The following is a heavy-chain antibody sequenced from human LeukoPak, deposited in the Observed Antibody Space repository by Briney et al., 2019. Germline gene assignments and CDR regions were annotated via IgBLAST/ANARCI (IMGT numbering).Heavy chain of an antibody. Sequence: GGSLRLSCAASGFNFSTFALHWVRQAPGKGLEWMAVISYDGIKKYYADSVKGRFTISRDNTKNTLYLQMNSLRAEDTAVYYCAKGESITIFGVVTGFDYWGQGTLVTVSS. CDR2: ISYDGIKK. J-gene: IGHJ4*02. CDR1: GFNFSTFA. V-gene: IGHV3-30-3*01. CDR3: AKGESITIFGVVTGFDY. D-gene: IGHD3-3*01.